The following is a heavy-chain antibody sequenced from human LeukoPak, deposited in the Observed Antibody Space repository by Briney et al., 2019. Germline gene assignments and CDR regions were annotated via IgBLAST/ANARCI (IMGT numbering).Heavy chain of an antibody. J-gene: IGHJ4*02. CDR1: GFNVSSYA. CDR2: ISGSSGRP. CDR3: AQASLRFFDWSPDS. Sequence: GGSLRLSCAASGFNVSSYAVSWVRQAPGKGLEWVSTISGSSGRPYYADSVRGRFTSSRDSSKNTLSLQMNSPRAEDTAVYYCAQASLRFFDWSPDSWGQGTLVTVSS. D-gene: IGHD3-9*01. V-gene: IGHV3-23*01.